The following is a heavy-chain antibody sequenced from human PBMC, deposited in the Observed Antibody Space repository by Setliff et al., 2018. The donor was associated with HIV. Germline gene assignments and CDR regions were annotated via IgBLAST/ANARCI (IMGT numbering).Heavy chain of an antibody. J-gene: IGHJ5*02. Sequence: CTVSGGSISSHYWSWIRQPPGKGLEWIGSIYYSGSTNYNPSLKSRVTISVDTSKNQFSLKLSSVTAADTAVYYCARGYCSGGSCYGTNWFDPWGQGTLVTVSS. CDR1: GGSISSHY. CDR3: ARGYCSGGSCYGTNWFDP. CDR2: IYYSGST. D-gene: IGHD2-15*01. V-gene: IGHV4-59*11.